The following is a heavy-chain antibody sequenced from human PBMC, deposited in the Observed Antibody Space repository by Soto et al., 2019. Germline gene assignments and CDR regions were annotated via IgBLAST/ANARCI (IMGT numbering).Heavy chain of an antibody. J-gene: IGHJ6*03. Sequence: SETLSLTCTVSGGSISSSSYYWGWIRQPPGKGLEWIGSIYYSGSTYYNPSLKSRVTISVDTSKNQFSLKLSSVTAADTAVYYCARHRFYDFWSAPYYYYYMDVWGKGTTVTFS. D-gene: IGHD3-3*01. CDR1: GGSISSSSYY. CDR2: IYYSGST. CDR3: ARHRFYDFWSAPYYYYYMDV. V-gene: IGHV4-39*01.